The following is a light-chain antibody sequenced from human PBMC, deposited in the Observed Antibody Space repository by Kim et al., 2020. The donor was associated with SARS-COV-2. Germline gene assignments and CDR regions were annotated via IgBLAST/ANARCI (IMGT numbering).Light chain of an antibody. CDR1: QSVSSN. CDR3: QQYNNWPPL. CDR2: GAS. Sequence: VSPGETATLSCRASQSVSSNLAWYQQKPGQAPRLLIYGASTRATGIPARFSGSGSGTEFTLTISSLQSEDFAVYYCQQYNNWPPLFGQGTRLEIK. J-gene: IGKJ5*01. V-gene: IGKV3-15*01.